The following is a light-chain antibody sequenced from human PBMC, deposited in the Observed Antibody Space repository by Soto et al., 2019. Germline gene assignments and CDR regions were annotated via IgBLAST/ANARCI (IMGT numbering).Light chain of an antibody. CDR3: QQYNNWPTVN. V-gene: IGKV3-15*01. CDR1: QSVRRN. Sequence: LTPSPAAMSVSQGQPATLSCRARQSVRRNVAWYQQTPGQAPRLLIYGASTRAAGIPDRFIGSGSGTEFTLTISSLQSEDFAVYYCQQYNNWPTVNFGQGTRLEIK. CDR2: GAS. J-gene: IGKJ5*01.